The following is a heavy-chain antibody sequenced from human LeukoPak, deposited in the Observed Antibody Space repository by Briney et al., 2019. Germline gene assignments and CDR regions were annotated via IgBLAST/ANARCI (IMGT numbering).Heavy chain of an antibody. CDR2: ISAYNGNT. J-gene: IGHJ5*02. CDR1: GYTFTSYG. CDR3: ARDRTAWGYCSSTSCDNWFDP. Sequence: ASVKVSCKASGYTFTSYGISWVRQAPGQGLEWMGWISAYNGNTNYAQKLQGRVTMTTDTSTSTAYMELRSLRSDDTAMYYCARDRTAWGYCSSTSCDNWFDPWGQGTLVTVSS. V-gene: IGHV1-18*01. D-gene: IGHD2-2*01.